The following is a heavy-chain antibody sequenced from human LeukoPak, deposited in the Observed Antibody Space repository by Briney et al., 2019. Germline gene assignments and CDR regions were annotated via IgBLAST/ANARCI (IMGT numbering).Heavy chain of an antibody. CDR1: GFSFSSYG. J-gene: IGHJ4*02. CDR3: AKDQIYYYDSSGTTYDY. Sequence: GGSLRLSCAASGFSFSSYGMHWVRQAPGKGLEWVAVIWYDGSKKYYADSVKGRFIISRDNSRNTLYLQMNSLRVEGTAVYYCAKDQIYYYDSSGTTYDYWGQGTLVTVSS. V-gene: IGHV3-33*06. CDR2: IWYDGSKK. D-gene: IGHD3-22*01.